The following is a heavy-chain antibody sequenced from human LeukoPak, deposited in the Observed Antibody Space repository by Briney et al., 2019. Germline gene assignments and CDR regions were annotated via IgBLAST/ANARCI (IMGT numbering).Heavy chain of an antibody. CDR1: GYTFIDYY. D-gene: IGHD3-22*01. CDR3: ARDDNSGYYSGP. V-gene: IGHV1-2*06. Sequence: ASVKVSCKASGYTFIDYYMHWVRQAPGQGLEWMGRINPSSGGTNYAQKFQGRVTMTRDTSISTAYMGLSRLRSDDTAVYYCARDDNSGYYSGPWGQGTLVTVSS. J-gene: IGHJ5*02. CDR2: INPSSGGT.